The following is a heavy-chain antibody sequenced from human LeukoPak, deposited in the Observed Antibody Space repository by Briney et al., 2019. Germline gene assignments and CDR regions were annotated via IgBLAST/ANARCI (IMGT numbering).Heavy chain of an antibody. J-gene: IGHJ4*02. CDR3: ARGGDSSGWYLSY. Sequence: GGSLRLSCAASGFTFSSYAMSWVRQAPGKGLEWISYISTSGSTIYYADSVKGRFTISRDNAKNSLYLQLNSLRAEDTAVYYCARGGDSSGWYLSYWGQGTLVTVSS. CDR2: ISTSGSTI. CDR1: GFTFSSYA. D-gene: IGHD6-19*01. V-gene: IGHV3-48*03.